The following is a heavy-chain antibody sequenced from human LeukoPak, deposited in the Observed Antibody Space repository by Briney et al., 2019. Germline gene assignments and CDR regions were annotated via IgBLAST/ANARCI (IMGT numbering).Heavy chain of an antibody. V-gene: IGHV4-30-4*07. J-gene: IGHJ4*02. CDR2: IYYSGST. Sequence: SETLSLTCAVSGDSISSDGYAWNWIRQPPGKGLEWIGYIYYSGSTYFNPSLKSRVTMSVDTSKNQFYLRLSSVTAADTAVYYCARDNDYYDSSGYPGSFDTWGQGILVTVSS. CDR3: ARDNDYYDSSGYPGSFDT. CDR1: GDSISSDGYA. D-gene: IGHD3-22*01.